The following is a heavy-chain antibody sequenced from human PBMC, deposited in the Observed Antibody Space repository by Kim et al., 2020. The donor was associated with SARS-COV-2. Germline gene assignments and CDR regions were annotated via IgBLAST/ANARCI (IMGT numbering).Heavy chain of an antibody. V-gene: IGHV3-53*01. CDR1: GFSVGGNY. Sequence: GGSLRLSCAASGFSVGGNYMNWVRQAPGKGLEWVAVIYTGGAPFYTDSVKGRFTISRDNSKNTLYLQMNSLRVEDTAIYYCARDAVVTTSWHAFDFWGQGTMVTVSS. CDR2: IYTGGAP. D-gene: IGHD5-12*01. CDR3: ARDAVVTTSWHAFDF. J-gene: IGHJ3*01.